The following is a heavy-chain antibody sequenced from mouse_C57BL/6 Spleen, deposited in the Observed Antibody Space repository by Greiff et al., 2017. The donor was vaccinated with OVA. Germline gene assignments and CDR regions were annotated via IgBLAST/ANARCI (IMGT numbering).Heavy chain of an antibody. D-gene: IGHD1-1*01. V-gene: IGHV1-69*01. CDR3: ARGNYGRSLDY. CDR1: GYTFTSYW. J-gene: IGHJ2*01. Sequence: VQLQQPGAELVMPGASVKLSCKASGYTFTSYWMHWVKQRPGQGLEWIGEIDPSDSYTNYNQKFKGKSTLTVDKSSSTAYMQLSSLTSEDSAGYYWARGNYGRSLDYWGQGTTLTVSS. CDR2: IDPSDSYT.